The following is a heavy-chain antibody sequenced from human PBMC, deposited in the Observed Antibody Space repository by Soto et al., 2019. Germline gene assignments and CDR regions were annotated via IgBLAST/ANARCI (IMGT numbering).Heavy chain of an antibody. CDR1: GVTFSDYY. V-gene: IGHV3-11*03. J-gene: IGHJ5*02. Sequence: AGSMRISCAASGVTFSDYYMSWIRQDPGKGLEWVSYISSSSSYTNYADSVKGRFTISRDNAKNSLYLQMNSLRAEDTAVYYCARWYQLLPSNWFDPWGQGTLVTVSS. D-gene: IGHD2-2*01. CDR3: ARWYQLLPSNWFDP. CDR2: ISSSSSYT.